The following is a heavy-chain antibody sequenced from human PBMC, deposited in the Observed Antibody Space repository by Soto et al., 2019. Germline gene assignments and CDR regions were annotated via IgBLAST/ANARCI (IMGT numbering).Heavy chain of an antibody. CDR1: GGSFSSYY. J-gene: IGHJ5*02. V-gene: IGHV4-39*01. Sequence: PSETLSLTCAVYGGSFSSYYWGWIRQPPGKGLEWIGSIYYSGSTYYNPSLKSRVTISVDTSKNQFSLKLSSVTAADTAVYYCARHSAYDSPASGFDPWGQGTLVTVSS. CDR2: IYYSGST. D-gene: IGHD3-22*01. CDR3: ARHSAYDSPASGFDP.